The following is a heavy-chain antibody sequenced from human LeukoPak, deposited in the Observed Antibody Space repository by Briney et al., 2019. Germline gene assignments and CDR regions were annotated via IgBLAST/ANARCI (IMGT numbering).Heavy chain of an antibody. D-gene: IGHD3-22*01. CDR1: GGSISSGGCY. CDR3: ARDMGLTYYYDSSGYYTDWYFDL. CDR2: INHSGST. V-gene: IGHV4-61*08. Sequence: TLSLTCTVSGGSISSGGCYWSWIRQPPGKGLEWIGEINHSGSTNYNPSLKSRVTISVDTSKNQFSLKLSSVTAADTAVYYCARDMGLTYYYDSSGYYTDWYFDLWGRGTLVTVSS. J-gene: IGHJ2*01.